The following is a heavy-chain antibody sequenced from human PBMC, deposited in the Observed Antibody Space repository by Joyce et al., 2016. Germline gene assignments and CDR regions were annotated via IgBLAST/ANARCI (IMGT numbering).Heavy chain of an antibody. CDR2: IHDRGST. Sequence: QVQLQESGPGLVKPSQTLSLTCTVSGGSISSGAYYWSWIRQHPVKCLEWIGFIHDRGSTYYSPSLESRLSISVDTSKNQFALKLSSMTAADAAVYQCARYSGATVTTSWFDTWGPGTRVTVSS. V-gene: IGHV4-31*03. CDR1: GGSISSGAYY. J-gene: IGHJ5*02. D-gene: IGHD4-17*01. CDR3: ARYSGATVTTSWFDT.